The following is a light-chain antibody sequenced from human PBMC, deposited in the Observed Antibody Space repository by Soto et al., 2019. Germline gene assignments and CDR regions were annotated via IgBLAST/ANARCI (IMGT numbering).Light chain of an antibody. CDR3: QRLNSYPLT. J-gene: IGKJ4*01. CDR1: QDISSY. V-gene: IGKV1-9*01. Sequence: DIQLTQSPSFLSASVGDRVTITCRASQDISSYLAWYQQKPGKAPTVLIYDAFTLQSGVPSRFSGSGSGTEFTLTISSLQPEDFATYYCQRLNSYPLTFGGGTRVEIK. CDR2: DAF.